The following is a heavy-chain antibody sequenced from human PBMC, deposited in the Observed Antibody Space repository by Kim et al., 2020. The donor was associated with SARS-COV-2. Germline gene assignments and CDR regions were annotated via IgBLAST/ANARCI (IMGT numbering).Heavy chain of an antibody. J-gene: IGHJ5*02. V-gene: IGHV4-61*02. CDR3: ARGITVAGYGGAGFDP. Sequence: SLKSRVTISVDTSKNQFSLKLSSVTATDTGVYYCARGITVAGYGGAGFDPWGQGTLVTVSS. D-gene: IGHD6-19*01.